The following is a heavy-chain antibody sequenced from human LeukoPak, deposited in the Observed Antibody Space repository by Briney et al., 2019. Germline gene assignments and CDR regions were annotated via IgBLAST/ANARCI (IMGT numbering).Heavy chain of an antibody. V-gene: IGHV3-7*03. D-gene: IGHD3-3*01. CDR3: AKLVLESLLWIDY. CDR1: GFTFSRYW. CDR2: IKQDGSEK. Sequence: GGSLRLSCAASGFTFSRYWMSWVRQAPGKGLEWVANIKQDGSEKYYVDSVKGRFTISRDNSKNTLYLQMNSLRAEDTAVYYCAKLVLESLLWIDYWGQGTLVTVSS. J-gene: IGHJ4*02.